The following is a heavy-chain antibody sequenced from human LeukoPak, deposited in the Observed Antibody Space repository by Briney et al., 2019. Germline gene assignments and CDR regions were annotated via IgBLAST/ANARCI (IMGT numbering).Heavy chain of an antibody. J-gene: IGHJ5*02. D-gene: IGHD3-3*01. CDR2: IGTAGDT. CDR1: GFTFSSYD. V-gene: IGHV3-13*01. CDR3: ARGGIFWPFDP. Sequence: GGSLRLSCAASGFTFSSYDMHWVRQATGKGLEWVSAIGTAGDTYYPGSVKGRFTISRENAKNSLYLQMNSLRAGDTAVYYCARGGIFWPFDPWGQGTLVTVSS.